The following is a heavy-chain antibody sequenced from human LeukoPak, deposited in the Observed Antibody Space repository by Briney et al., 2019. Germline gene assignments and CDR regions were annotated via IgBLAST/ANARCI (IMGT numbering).Heavy chain of an antibody. CDR3: ASLTYDSSGYFYS. D-gene: IGHD3-22*01. CDR2: ISGSSGYI. J-gene: IGHJ5*01. V-gene: IGHV3-21*01. CDR1: GFILSTYG. Sequence: GGSLRLSCAASGFILSTYGMNWVRQAPGKGLDWVSSISGSSGYIDYADSVKGRFTISRDNAKNSLYLQMNSLRAGDTAVYYCASLTYDSSGYFYSWGQGTLVTVSS.